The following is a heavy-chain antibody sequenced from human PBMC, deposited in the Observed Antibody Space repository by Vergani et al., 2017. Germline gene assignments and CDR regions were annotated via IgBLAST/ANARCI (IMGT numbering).Heavy chain of an antibody. Sequence: QVQLQQWGAGLLKPSETLSLTCAVYGGSFSGYYWSWIRQPPGKGLEWIGEINHSGSTNYNPSLKSRVTISVDTSKNQFSLKLSSVTAADTAVYYCARMKDYGSWYGSTPQGKRTNYGMYVWGQGTTVTVSS. CDR2: INHSGST. J-gene: IGHJ6*02. CDR3: ARMKDYGSWYGSTPQGKRTNYGMYV. D-gene: IGHD6-13*01. V-gene: IGHV4-34*01. CDR1: GGSFSGYY.